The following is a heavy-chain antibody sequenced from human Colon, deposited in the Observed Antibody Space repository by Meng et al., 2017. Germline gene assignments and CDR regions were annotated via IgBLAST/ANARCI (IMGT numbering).Heavy chain of an antibody. CDR3: ARNPVIPDARTFDF. CDR2: IHSSGNT. J-gene: IGHJ4*02. V-gene: IGHV4-30-4*01. Sequence: QVQLQESVPGLRKPSPALSLTCTISNGSINSADYYWNWIRQPPGKGPEWLGYIHSSGNTYYTPSLKSRLAMSLDTSKNQFSLRLTSVTAADTAVYYCARNPVIPDARTFDFWGQGALVTVSS. D-gene: IGHD2-2*01. CDR1: NGSINSADYY.